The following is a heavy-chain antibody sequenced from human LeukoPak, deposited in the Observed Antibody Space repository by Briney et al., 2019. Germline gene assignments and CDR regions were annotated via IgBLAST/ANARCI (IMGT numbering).Heavy chain of an antibody. CDR1: GFTFNIYS. Sequence: GGSLRLFCAASGFTFNIYSMIWVRQAPGKGLEWVSSISSSSSYIYYADSGKGRFTISRDNAKNSLCLQMNSLRAEDTAVYYCARDRLPFDSSGSDAFDIWGQGTMVTVSS. D-gene: IGHD3-22*01. CDR2: ISSSSSYI. V-gene: IGHV3-21*01. J-gene: IGHJ3*02. CDR3: ARDRLPFDSSGSDAFDI.